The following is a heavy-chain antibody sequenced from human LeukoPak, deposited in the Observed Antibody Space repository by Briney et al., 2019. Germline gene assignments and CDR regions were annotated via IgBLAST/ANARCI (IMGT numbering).Heavy chain of an antibody. CDR3: ARDFISGYDWGNFDY. J-gene: IGHJ4*02. CDR1: GFTFDDYG. V-gene: IGHV3-20*04. D-gene: IGHD5-12*01. CDR2: INWNGGST. Sequence: GGSLRLSCAASGFTFDDYGLSWVRQAPGKGLEWVSGINWNGGSTGYADSVKGRFTISRDNAKKSLYLQMNSLRAEDTAVYYCARDFISGYDWGNFDYWGQGTLVTVSS.